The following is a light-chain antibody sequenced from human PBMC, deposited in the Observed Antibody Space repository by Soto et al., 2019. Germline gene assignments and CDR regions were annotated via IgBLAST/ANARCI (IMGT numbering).Light chain of an antibody. Sequence: SYELTHPPSMSVSPGQTARITCSGDPLTRQYVYWYQQKPGQAPLLVIYKDNERPSGIPERFSGSTSGTTGTLTISGVRAEDEADYYCQTADNSGTFLLFAGGTK. J-gene: IGLJ3*02. V-gene: IGLV3-25*02. CDR1: PLTRQY. CDR3: QTADNSGTFLL. CDR2: KDN.